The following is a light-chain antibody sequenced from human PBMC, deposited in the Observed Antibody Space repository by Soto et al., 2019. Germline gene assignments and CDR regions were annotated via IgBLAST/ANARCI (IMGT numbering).Light chain of an antibody. CDR3: QQYGGSPRT. CDR1: QSVSSN. CDR2: GAS. V-gene: IGKV3-15*01. Sequence: EIVMTQSPATLSVSPGERATLSCRASQSVSSNLAWYQQKPGQAPRLLIYGASTRATGIPARFSGSGSGTDFTLTISRLAPEDLAVYYCQQYGGSPRTFGQGTKVELK. J-gene: IGKJ1*01.